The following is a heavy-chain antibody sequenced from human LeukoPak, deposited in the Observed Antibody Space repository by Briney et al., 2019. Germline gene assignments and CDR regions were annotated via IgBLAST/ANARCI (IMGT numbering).Heavy chain of an antibody. CDR3: ARHASYYGSGSYYLDY. D-gene: IGHD3-10*01. Sequence: GESLKISCEGSGYSFTSHWIAWVRQMPGKGLEWMGIIYPGDSDTRYSPSFQGQVTISADKSISTAFLHWSSLKASDTAMYYCARHASYYGSGSYYLDYWGQGTLVTVSS. CDR2: IYPGDSDT. J-gene: IGHJ4*02. V-gene: IGHV5-51*01. CDR1: GYSFTSHW.